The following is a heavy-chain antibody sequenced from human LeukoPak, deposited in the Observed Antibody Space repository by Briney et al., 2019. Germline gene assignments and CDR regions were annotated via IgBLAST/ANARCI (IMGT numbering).Heavy chain of an antibody. CDR1: GGSISISYY. CDR2: ISYSGST. Sequence: PSETLSLTCTVSGGSISISYYWGWIRQPPGKGLEWIGSISYSGSTYYNPSLKSRVTISVDTSKNQFPLKLSSVTAADTAVYYCARLSIAGCFWGQGALVTVSS. D-gene: IGHD6-6*01. CDR3: ARLSIAGCF. J-gene: IGHJ4*02. V-gene: IGHV4-39*01.